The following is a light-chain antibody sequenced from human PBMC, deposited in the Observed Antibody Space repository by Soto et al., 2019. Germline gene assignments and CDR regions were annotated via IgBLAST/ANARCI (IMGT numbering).Light chain of an antibody. CDR1: QDISNY. V-gene: IGKV1-33*01. CDR2: DAT. Sequence: DIQMTQSPSSLSASVGDRVTITCQASQDISNYLNWYQQKPGKAPKLLIYDATNLETGVPSKFSGSGSGTDFTFTISSLQPENIATYYFQQYDKPPFTFGPGTKVDIK. J-gene: IGKJ3*01. CDR3: QQYDKPPFT.